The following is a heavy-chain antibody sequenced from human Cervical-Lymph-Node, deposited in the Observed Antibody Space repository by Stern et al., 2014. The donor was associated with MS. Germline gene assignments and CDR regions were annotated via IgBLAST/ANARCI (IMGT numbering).Heavy chain of an antibody. J-gene: IGHJ4*01. CDR1: GYTFTGYF. Sequence: QVQLMQSGAELKKPGASVRVSCRPSGYTFTGYFIHWVRQAPGQGLEWMGWIDPSTGGTKYAQNFEGRVIMTRDTSVGTAYMELTSLLADDTGVYYCARLSGYYGSVSYFDSWGHGTLVTVSS. D-gene: IGHD3-10*01. CDR3: ARLSGYYGSVSYFDS. CDR2: IDPSTGGT. V-gene: IGHV1-2*02.